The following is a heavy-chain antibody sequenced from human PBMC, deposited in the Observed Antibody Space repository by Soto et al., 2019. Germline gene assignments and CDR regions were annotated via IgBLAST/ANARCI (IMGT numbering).Heavy chain of an antibody. Sequence: SETLSLTCTVSGGSISSYYWSWIRQPPGKGLEWIGYIYYSGSTNYNPSLKSRVTISVDTSKNQFSLKLSSVTAADTAVYYCARTLIAVAGTSNWFDPWGQGTLVTVSS. CDR3: ARTLIAVAGTSNWFDP. J-gene: IGHJ5*02. CDR1: GGSISSYY. D-gene: IGHD6-19*01. CDR2: IYYSGST. V-gene: IGHV4-59*01.